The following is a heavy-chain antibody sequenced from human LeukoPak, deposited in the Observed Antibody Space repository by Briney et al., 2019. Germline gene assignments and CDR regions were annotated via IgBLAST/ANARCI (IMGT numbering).Heavy chain of an antibody. CDR2: INPSGSST. V-gene: IGHV1-46*01. CDR3: ARGPSSSWYWYYYYYMDV. Sequence: GASVKVSCKASGYSFTSHYMHWVRQAPGQGLEWMGLINPSGSSTLYAQKFQGRVTMTRDMSTTTDYMELSSLRSEDTAVYYCARGPSSSWYWYYYYYMDVWGKGTTVTISS. CDR1: GYSFTSHY. D-gene: IGHD6-13*01. J-gene: IGHJ6*03.